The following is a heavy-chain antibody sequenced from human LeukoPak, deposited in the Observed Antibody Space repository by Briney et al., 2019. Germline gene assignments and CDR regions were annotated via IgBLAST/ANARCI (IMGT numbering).Heavy chain of an antibody. CDR2: INSDGSST. Sequence: GGSPRLSCAASGFTFSSYWMHWVRQAPGKGLVWVSRINSDGSSTSYADSVKGRFTISRDNAKNTLYLQMNSLRAEDTAVYYCASSGDYEYYFDYWGQGTLVTVSS. J-gene: IGHJ4*02. CDR3: ASSGDYEYYFDY. D-gene: IGHD4-17*01. CDR1: GFTFSSYW. V-gene: IGHV3-74*01.